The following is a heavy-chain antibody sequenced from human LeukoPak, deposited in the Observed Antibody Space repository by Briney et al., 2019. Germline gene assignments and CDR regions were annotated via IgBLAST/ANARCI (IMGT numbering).Heavy chain of an antibody. D-gene: IGHD1-20*01. Sequence: GGSLRLSCAASGFTFSSYSMNWVRQAPGKGLEWVSYISSGSRTIFSADSVKGRFTISRDNAQNSLYLQMNSLRAEDTAVYYCARESITGHRDFDYWGQGTLVTVSS. J-gene: IGHJ4*02. CDR2: ISSGSRTI. CDR1: GFTFSSYS. CDR3: ARESITGHRDFDY. V-gene: IGHV3-48*01.